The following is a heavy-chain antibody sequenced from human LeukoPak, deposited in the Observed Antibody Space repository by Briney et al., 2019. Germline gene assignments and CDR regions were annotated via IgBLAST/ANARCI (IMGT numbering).Heavy chain of an antibody. J-gene: IGHJ4*02. V-gene: IGHV4-61*01. CDR2: IYYSGST. Sequence: SETLSLTCTVSGGSVNSGTYYWNWILQPPGKGLEWIGYIYYSGSTNYNPSLKSRVTITVDTSKNQFSLKLSSVTAADTAVYYCARDRVRGNSNPYFDYWGQGTQVTVSS. CDR3: ARDRVRGNSNPYFDY. CDR1: GGSVNSGTYY. D-gene: IGHD4-11*01.